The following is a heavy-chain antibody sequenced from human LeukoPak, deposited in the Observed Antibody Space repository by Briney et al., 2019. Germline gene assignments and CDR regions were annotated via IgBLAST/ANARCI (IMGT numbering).Heavy chain of an antibody. J-gene: IGHJ3*02. CDR3: AREKKYGSGPMFAFDI. Sequence: ASVKVSCKASGYTFTSYGISWVRQAPGQGLEWMGWISAYNGNTNYAQKLQGRVTMTTDTSTSTAYMELRSLRSDDTAVYYCAREKKYGSGPMFAFDIWGQGTMVTVSS. CDR2: ISAYNGNT. CDR1: GYTFTSYG. D-gene: IGHD3-10*01. V-gene: IGHV1-18*04.